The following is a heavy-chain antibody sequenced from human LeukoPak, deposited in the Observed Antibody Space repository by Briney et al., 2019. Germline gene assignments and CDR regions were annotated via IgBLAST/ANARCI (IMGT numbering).Heavy chain of an antibody. CDR1: GFTFSSYG. V-gene: IGHV3-30*03. Sequence: GGSLRLSCAASGFTFSSYGMHWVRQAPGKGLEWVAVISYDGSNKYYADSVKGRFTISRDNSKNTLYLQMNSLRAEDTAVYYCARGYCSGGSCYRLPNFDYWGQGTLVTVSS. D-gene: IGHD2-15*01. CDR3: ARGYCSGGSCYRLPNFDY. J-gene: IGHJ4*02. CDR2: ISYDGSNK.